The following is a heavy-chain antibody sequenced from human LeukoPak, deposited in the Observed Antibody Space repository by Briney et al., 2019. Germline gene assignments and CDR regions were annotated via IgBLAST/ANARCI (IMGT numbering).Heavy chain of an antibody. CDR1: GFTFSSYG. V-gene: IGHV3-30*02. Sequence: GGSLRLSCTASGFTFSSYGMHWVRQAPGKGLEWVAFIRYDGSNKYYADSVKGRFTISRDNSKISLYLQMNSLRAEDTAVYYCAKDCCSGSYSFFDYWGQGTLVTFSS. D-gene: IGHD1-26*01. J-gene: IGHJ4*02. CDR2: IRYDGSNK. CDR3: AKDCCSGSYSFFDY.